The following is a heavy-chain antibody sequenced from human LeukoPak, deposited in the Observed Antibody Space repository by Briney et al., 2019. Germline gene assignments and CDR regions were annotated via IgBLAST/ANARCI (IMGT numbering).Heavy chain of an antibody. CDR2: IYPGDSDT. Sequence: GESLKISCKGSGYTFITYWIGWVRQMPGKGLEWMGIIYPGDSDTRYSPSFQGQVTISADKSISTAYLQWSSLKASDTAMYYCAKGTEQWLVRWFDPWGQGTLVTVSS. D-gene: IGHD6-19*01. CDR1: GYTFITYW. J-gene: IGHJ5*02. V-gene: IGHV5-51*01. CDR3: AKGTEQWLVRWFDP.